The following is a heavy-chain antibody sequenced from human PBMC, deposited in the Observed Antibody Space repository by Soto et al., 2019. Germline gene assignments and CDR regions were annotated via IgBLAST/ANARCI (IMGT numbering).Heavy chain of an antibody. CDR1: GFTFSSYA. Sequence: VQLVESGGGVVQPGRSLRLSCAASGFTFSSYAMHWVRQAPGKGLEWVAVISYDGSNKYYADSVKGRFTISRDNSKNTLYLQMNSLRAEDTAVYYCARDDSLGDGYFDWLGTFDYWGQGTLVTVSS. D-gene: IGHD3-9*01. J-gene: IGHJ4*02. V-gene: IGHV3-30-3*01. CDR2: ISYDGSNK. CDR3: ARDDSLGDGYFDWLGTFDY.